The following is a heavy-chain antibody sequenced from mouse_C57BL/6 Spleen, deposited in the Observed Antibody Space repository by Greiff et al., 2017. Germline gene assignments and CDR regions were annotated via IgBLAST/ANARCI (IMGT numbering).Heavy chain of an antibody. CDR3: ARGGDSSGYGYAMDY. CDR2: ISYSGST. D-gene: IGHD3-2*02. J-gene: IGHJ4*01. CDR1: GYSITSGYD. Sequence: ESGPGMVKPSQSLSLTCTVTGYSITSGYDWHWIRHFPGNKLEWMGYISYSGSTNYNPSLKSRISITHDTSKNHFFLKLNSVTTEDTATYYCARGGDSSGYGYAMDYWGQGTSVTVSS. V-gene: IGHV3-1*01.